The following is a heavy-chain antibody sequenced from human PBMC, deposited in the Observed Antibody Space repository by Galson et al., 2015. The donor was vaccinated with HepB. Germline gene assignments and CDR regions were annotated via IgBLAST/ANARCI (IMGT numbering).Heavy chain of an antibody. D-gene: IGHD3-22*01. Sequence: SLRLSCAASGFTFSSYGVHWVRQAPGKGLEWVAFIRYDGSNKYYADSVKGRFTISRDNSKNTLYLQMNSLRAEDTAVYYCAKAGNYYDSSGPLFAYGMDVWGQGTTVTVSS. CDR3: AKAGNYYDSSGPLFAYGMDV. CDR1: GFTFSSYG. J-gene: IGHJ6*02. V-gene: IGHV3-30*02. CDR2: IRYDGSNK.